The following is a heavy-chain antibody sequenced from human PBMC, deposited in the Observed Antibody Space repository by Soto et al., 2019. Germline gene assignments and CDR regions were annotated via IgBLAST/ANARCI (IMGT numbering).Heavy chain of an antibody. V-gene: IGHV5-51*01. J-gene: IGHJ6*02. CDR2: IYPGDSDT. D-gene: IGHD5-18*01. CDR1: GYSFTSYW. CDR3: ARLGVATALGYYYYYGMDA. Sequence: GESLKISCKGSGYSFTSYWIGWVRQMPGKGLDWMGIIYPGDSDTRYSPSFQGQVTISADKSISTAYLQWSSLKASDTAMYYCARLGVATALGYYYYYGMDAWGQGTTVTVSS.